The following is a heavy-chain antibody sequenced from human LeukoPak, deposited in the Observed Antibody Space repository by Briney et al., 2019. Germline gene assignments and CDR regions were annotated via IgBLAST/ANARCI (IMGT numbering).Heavy chain of an antibody. Sequence: SETLSLTCTVSVGSISSGSYYWSCIRQPAGEGLEWIGRSYTSGSTDYNPSHRSRVTISVDTSKIQFSLKLSSVTAADTAVYYCARGDFWSGYEDYWGQGTLVTVSS. V-gene: IGHV4-61*02. J-gene: IGHJ4*02. CDR1: VGSISSGSYY. D-gene: IGHD3-3*01. CDR2: SYTSGST. CDR3: ARGDFWSGYEDY.